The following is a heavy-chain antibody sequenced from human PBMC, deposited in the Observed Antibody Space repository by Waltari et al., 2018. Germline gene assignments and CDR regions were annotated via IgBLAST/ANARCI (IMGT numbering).Heavy chain of an antibody. J-gene: IGHJ4*02. V-gene: IGHV1-8*01. CDR3: ARTGYSGYYFAI. CDR1: GNTFTSFD. D-gene: IGHD3-22*01. CDR2: MNPNSGEA. Sequence: VQSGFEVKKSGASVKVSCKASGNTFTSFDMNWVRQAPGQGLEWLGWMNPNSGEAHYPQKFQGRLTMTRNTSINTAYLELSSLRSDDTAVYYCARTGYSGYYFAIWGQGTLVTVSS.